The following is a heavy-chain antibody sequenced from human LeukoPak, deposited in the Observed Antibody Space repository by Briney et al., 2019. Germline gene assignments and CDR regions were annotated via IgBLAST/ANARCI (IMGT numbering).Heavy chain of an antibody. Sequence: GGSLRFSCAASGFTFSSYAMSWVRQAPGKGLEWVSAISGSGGSTYYADSVKGRLIISRDNSKNTLYLQVNSLRAEDTAVYYCATTGGIFGVVRYYNYGMDVWGQGTTVTVSS. V-gene: IGHV3-23*01. CDR2: ISGSGGST. CDR3: ATTGGIFGVVRYYNYGMDV. D-gene: IGHD3-3*01. CDR1: GFTFSSYA. J-gene: IGHJ6*02.